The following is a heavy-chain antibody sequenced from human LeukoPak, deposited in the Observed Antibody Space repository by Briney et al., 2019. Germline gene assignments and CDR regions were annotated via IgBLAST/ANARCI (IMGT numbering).Heavy chain of an antibody. J-gene: IGHJ3*02. D-gene: IGHD3-22*01. CDR2: INHSGGT. CDR3: ASAMIGVPDDAFDI. V-gene: IGHV4-34*01. CDR1: GGSFSGYY. Sequence: NPSETLSLACAVYGGSFSGYYWSWIRQPPGKGLEWIGEINHSGGTNYNPSLKSRVTISVDTSKNQFSLKLSSVTAADTAVYYCASAMIGVPDDAFDIWGQGTMVTVSS.